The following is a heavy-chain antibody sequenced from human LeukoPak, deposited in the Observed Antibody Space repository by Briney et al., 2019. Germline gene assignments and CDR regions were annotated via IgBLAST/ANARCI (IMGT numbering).Heavy chain of an antibody. CDR2: ISSSSSYI. CDR1: GFTFSSYW. CDR3: AGGNKGGFDI. D-gene: IGHD1/OR15-1a*01. Sequence: GGSLRLSCAASGFTFSSYWMHWVRQAPGKGLEWVSSISSSSSYIYYADSVKGRFTISRDNAKNSLYLQMNSLRAEDTAVYYCAGGNKGGFDIWGQGTMVTVSS. V-gene: IGHV3-21*01. J-gene: IGHJ3*02.